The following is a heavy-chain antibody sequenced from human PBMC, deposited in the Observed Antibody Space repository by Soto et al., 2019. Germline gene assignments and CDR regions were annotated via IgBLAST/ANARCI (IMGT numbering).Heavy chain of an antibody. D-gene: IGHD2-21*02. CDR2: IFYGGST. J-gene: IGHJ4*02. Sequence: SETLSLTCAVSGFSIGSNNWWSWIRQPPGKGLEWIGYIFYGGSTKSNPSLKSRVTMSVDMSKNQFSLRLTSVTAADTAVYYCARVFPSYCGGDCSYFDSWGQGTLVTVSS. V-gene: IGHV4-28*03. CDR3: ARVFPSYCGGDCSYFDS. CDR1: GFSIGSNNW.